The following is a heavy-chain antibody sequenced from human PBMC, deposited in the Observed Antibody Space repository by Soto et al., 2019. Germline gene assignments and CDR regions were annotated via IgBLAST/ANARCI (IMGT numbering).Heavy chain of an antibody. D-gene: IGHD6-6*01. CDR3: ARGYLAARDY. J-gene: IGHJ4*02. V-gene: IGHV4-34*01. Sequence: SETLSLTCAVYGGSFSGYYWSWIRQPPGKGLEWIGEINHSGSTNYNPSLKSRVTISVDTSKNQFSLKLSSVTAADTAVYYCARGYLAARDYWGQGTLVTVSS. CDR2: INHSGST. CDR1: GGSFSGYY.